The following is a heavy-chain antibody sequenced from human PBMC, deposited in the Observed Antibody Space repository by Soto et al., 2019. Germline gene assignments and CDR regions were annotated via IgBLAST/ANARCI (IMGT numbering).Heavy chain of an antibody. V-gene: IGHV1-3*01. J-gene: IGHJ5*02. CDR1: GYTFTSYA. CDR2: INAGNGNT. CDR3: ARGSTSVVPAAKKDLNGFDP. Sequence: ASVKVSCKASGYTFTSYAMHWVRQAPGQRLEWMGWINAGNGNTKYSQKFQGRVTITRDTSASTAYMELSSLRSEDTAVYYCARGSTSVVPAAKKDLNGFDPWGQGTLVTVSS. D-gene: IGHD2-2*01.